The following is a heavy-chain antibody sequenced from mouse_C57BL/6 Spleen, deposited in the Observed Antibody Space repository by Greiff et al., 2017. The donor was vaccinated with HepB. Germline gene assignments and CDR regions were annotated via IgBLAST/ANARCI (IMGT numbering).Heavy chain of an antibody. J-gene: IGHJ3*01. D-gene: IGHD1-1*01. CDR1: GYTLTSYW. Sequence: QVQLQQSGAELVRPGTSVKLSCKASGYTLTSYWMHWVKQRPGQGLEWIGVIDPSDSYTNYNQKFKGKATLTVDTSSSTAYMQLSSLTSEDSAVYYCARNYGSSSPWFAYWGQGTLVTVSA. CDR2: IDPSDSYT. CDR3: ARNYGSSSPWFAY. V-gene: IGHV1-59*01.